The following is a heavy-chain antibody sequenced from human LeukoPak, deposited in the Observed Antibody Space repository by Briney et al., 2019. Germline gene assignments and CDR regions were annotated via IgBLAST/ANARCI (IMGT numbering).Heavy chain of an antibody. Sequence: PGGSLRLSCAASGFTFSGCWMSWVRQAPGKGLEWVANMNRDGSDKYYVDSVKGRFTISRDNAKNSLYLQMNSLRAEDTAVYYCAKAKGWGSSGYFDYWGQGTLVTVSS. CDR2: MNRDGSDK. J-gene: IGHJ4*02. CDR3: AKAKGWGSSGYFDY. V-gene: IGHV3-7*03. CDR1: GFTFSGCW. D-gene: IGHD6-6*01.